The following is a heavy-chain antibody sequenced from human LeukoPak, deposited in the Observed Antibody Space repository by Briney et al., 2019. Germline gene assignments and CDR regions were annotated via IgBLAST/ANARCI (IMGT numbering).Heavy chain of an antibody. J-gene: IGHJ6*03. Sequence: ASVKVSCKASGYTFTGYYMHWVRQAPGQGLEWMGRINPNSGGTNYAQKFQGRVTMTRDTSISTAYMELSRLRSDDTAVYYCARDLRFGGYHYYYMDVWGKGTTVTVS. CDR1: GYTFTGYY. CDR3: ARDLRFGGYHYYYMDV. V-gene: IGHV1-2*06. D-gene: IGHD3-10*01. CDR2: INPNSGGT.